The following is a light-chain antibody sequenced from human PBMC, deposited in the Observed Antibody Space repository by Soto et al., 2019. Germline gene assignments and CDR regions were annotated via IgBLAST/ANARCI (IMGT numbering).Light chain of an antibody. V-gene: IGKV1-27*01. CDR3: QKYNSAPWT. Sequence: DIQMTQSPSSLSASVGDRVTITCRASQDISNSLAWYQQKAGKVPKLLIYAASTLQSGVPSRLSGSGSGTDFTLTISILQPEDVATYYCQKYNSAPWTFGQGTKVEIK. CDR2: AAS. J-gene: IGKJ1*01. CDR1: QDISNS.